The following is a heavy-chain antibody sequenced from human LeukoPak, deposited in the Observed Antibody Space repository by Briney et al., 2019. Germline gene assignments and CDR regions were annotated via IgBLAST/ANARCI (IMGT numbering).Heavy chain of an antibody. CDR3: VRSLPGTLLRGYGMDV. D-gene: IGHD3-10*01. Sequence: GESLTISCKPSGYTFTSYWIGWVRQTPGKGLECMGVIFPRDSDVRYSPSFQGQVTISADKSTNTAYLHWGSLKASDSAMYYCVRSLPGTLLRGYGMDVWGPGTTVTVS. CDR1: GYTFTSYW. V-gene: IGHV5-51*01. J-gene: IGHJ6*02. CDR2: IFPRDSDV.